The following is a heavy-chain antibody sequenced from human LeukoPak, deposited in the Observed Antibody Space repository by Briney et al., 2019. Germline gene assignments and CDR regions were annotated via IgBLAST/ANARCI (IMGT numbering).Heavy chain of an antibody. CDR2: IYDSGRT. CDR1: GGSISSSSYY. D-gene: IGHD6-13*01. V-gene: IGHV4-61*05. Sequence: PSETLSLTCTVSGGSISSSSYYWSWIRQPPGEGVEWIGYIYDSGRTNYNPSLKSRVTISEDTSKNQFSLKLDSVTAADTAVYYCAKHGGSWTFDDWGQGILVTVSS. CDR3: AKHGGSWTFDD. J-gene: IGHJ4*02.